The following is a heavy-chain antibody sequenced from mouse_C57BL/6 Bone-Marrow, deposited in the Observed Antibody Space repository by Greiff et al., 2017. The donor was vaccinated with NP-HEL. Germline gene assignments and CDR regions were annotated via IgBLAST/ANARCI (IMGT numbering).Heavy chain of an antibody. CDR2: IYPGRGST. CDR3: ARTSNWDDYYAMDY. CDR1: GYTFTSYW. J-gene: IGHJ4*01. V-gene: IGHV1-55*01. D-gene: IGHD4-1*01. Sequence: VQLQQPGAELVKPGASVKMSCKASGYTFTSYWITWVKQRPGQGLEWIGDIYPGRGSTNYNEKFKSKATLTVDTSSSTAYMQLSSLTSEDSAVYYCARTSNWDDYYAMDYWGQGTSVTVSS.